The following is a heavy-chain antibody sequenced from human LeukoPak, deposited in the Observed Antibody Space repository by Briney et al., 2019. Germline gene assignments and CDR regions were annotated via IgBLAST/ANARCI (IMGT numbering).Heavy chain of an antibody. CDR1: GFTFGDYA. Sequence: PGGSLSLSCTASGFTFGDYAMTWVRQAPGKGLEWVGFIRSTASGGATEYAASVKGRFTISRDDSKSIAYLQMNSLKAEDTAVYYCTRVRDYYGSGSYYGYYFDCWGQGSLVTVSS. D-gene: IGHD3-10*01. CDR3: TRVRDYYGSGSYYGYYFDC. V-gene: IGHV3-49*04. J-gene: IGHJ4*02. CDR2: IRSTASGGAT.